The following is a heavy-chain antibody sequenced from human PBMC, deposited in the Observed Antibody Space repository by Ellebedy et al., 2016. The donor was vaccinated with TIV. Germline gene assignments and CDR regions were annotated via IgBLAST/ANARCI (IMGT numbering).Heavy chain of an antibody. CDR1: GYTFTSYL. J-gene: IGHJ4*02. Sequence: ASVKVSXKASGYTFTSYLIHWVRQAPGQGLEWMGIINPSGGFTNYTQKFQDSRLTLTRDTSTTTVYMEMSSLRSEDTAVYYCATEAAGTYNFDYWGQGTLVTVSS. CDR3: ATEAAGTYNFDY. V-gene: IGHV1-46*01. CDR2: INPSGGFT. D-gene: IGHD5-18*01.